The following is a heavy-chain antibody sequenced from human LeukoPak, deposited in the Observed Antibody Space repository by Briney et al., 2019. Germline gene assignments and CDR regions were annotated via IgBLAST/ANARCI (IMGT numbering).Heavy chain of an antibody. D-gene: IGHD6-13*01. V-gene: IGHV3-7*02. J-gene: IGHJ6*02. CDR1: GFTFGTYW. CDR2: IKQDGSDK. CDR3: ARGLITGAAGTYYYYGMDV. Sequence: PGGSLRLSCTASGFTFGTYWMSWVRQAPGKGLEWVANIKQDGSDKYYVDSVKGRFTISRDNAKNTLYLQMGSLRGEDMAVYYCARGLITGAAGTYYYYGMDVWGQGTTVTVSS.